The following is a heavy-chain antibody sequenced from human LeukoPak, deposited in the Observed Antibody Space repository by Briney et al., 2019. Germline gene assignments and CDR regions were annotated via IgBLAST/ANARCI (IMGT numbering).Heavy chain of an antibody. CDR2: ISTSSSYI. J-gene: IGHJ4*02. V-gene: IGHV3-21*01. CDR1: GFTFNTYS. Sequence: GGSLRLSCAASGFTFNTYSMNWVRQAPGKGLEWLSSISTSSSYIYYADSVKGRFTISRDNAKNSLYLQMDSLRAEDTAVYYCAKLDYGGKSFDYWDQGTLVTVSS. CDR3: AKLDYGGKSFDY. D-gene: IGHD4-23*01.